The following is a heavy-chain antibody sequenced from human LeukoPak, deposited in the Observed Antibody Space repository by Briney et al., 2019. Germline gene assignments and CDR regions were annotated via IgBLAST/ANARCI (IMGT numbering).Heavy chain of an antibody. J-gene: IGHJ4*02. CDR2: MNPKSGNT. D-gene: IGHD3-10*01. CDR3: ARVTMVRGVNIDY. V-gene: IGHV1-8*03. Sequence: GASVKVSCKASGYTFTSYDINWVRQATGQGLEWMGWMNPKSGNTGYAQKFQGRVTITRNTSISTAYMELSSLRSEDTAVYYCARVTMVRGVNIDYWGQGTLVTVSS. CDR1: GYTFTSYD.